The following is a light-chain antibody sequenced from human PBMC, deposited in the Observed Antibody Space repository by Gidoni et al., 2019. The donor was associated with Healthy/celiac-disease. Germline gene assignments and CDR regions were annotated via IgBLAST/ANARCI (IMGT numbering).Light chain of an antibody. Sequence: NFMLTQPPSVSESPGKTVTISCTRSSGSIASHYVQLYQQRPGSAPTTVIYADNQRPSGVPDRFSGSIDSSSNSAALTISGLKTEDEADYYWQSYDSSNRWVFGGGTKLTVL. CDR1: SGSIASHY. CDR3: QSYDSSNRWV. J-gene: IGLJ3*02. V-gene: IGLV6-57*03. CDR2: ADN.